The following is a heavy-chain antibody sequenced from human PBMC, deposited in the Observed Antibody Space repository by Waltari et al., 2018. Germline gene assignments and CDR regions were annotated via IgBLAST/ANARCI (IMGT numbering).Heavy chain of an antibody. CDR1: GASFSAYY. Sequence: QVQLQQWGAGLLKPSETLSLTCSVSGASFSAYYWGCVRHVPGKGLGWIGQIRHPGNTNYNPSLQSRVAISIDTSRNQFSLRVFSVTAADTGLYFCTRGGNYDFWSHRPFVDPWGQGTQVTVSS. CDR3: TRGGNYDFWSHRPFVDP. CDR2: IRHPGNT. V-gene: IGHV4-34*01. D-gene: IGHD3-3*01. J-gene: IGHJ5*02.